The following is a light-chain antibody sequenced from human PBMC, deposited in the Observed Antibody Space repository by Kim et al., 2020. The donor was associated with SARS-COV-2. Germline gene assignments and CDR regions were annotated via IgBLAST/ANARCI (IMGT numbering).Light chain of an antibody. CDR1: SLRSYY. V-gene: IGLV3-19*01. CDR2: GKN. Sequence: SSELTQDPAVSVALGHTVRITCQGDSLRSYYASWYQQKPGQAPVLVIYGKNNRPSGIPDRFSGSSSGNTASLTITGAQAEDEADYYCNSRDSSGNPRLVF. J-gene: IGLJ3*02. CDR3: NSRDSSGNPRLV.